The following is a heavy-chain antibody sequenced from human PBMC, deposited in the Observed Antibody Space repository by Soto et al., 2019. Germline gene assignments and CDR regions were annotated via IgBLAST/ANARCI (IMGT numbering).Heavy chain of an antibody. CDR2: IFSNDEK. CDR3: ARIFGDGDSQGIDY. J-gene: IGHJ4*02. V-gene: IGHV2-26*01. Sequence: QVTLKESGPVLVKPTETLTLTCTVSGFSLSNARMGVSWIRQHPGKALEWLAHIFSNDEKSYSTSLKSRLTISKDTSKSQVVLTMTNMDPVDTATEYCARIFGDGDSQGIDYWGQGTLVTVSS. D-gene: IGHD4-17*01. CDR1: GFSLSNARMG.